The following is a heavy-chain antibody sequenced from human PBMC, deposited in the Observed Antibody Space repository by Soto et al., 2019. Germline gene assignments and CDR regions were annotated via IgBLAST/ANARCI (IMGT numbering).Heavy chain of an antibody. CDR1: GGSFSGYY. D-gene: IGHD2-2*01. Sequence: QVQLQQWGAGLLKPSETLSLTCAVYGGSFSGYYWSWIRQPPGKGLEWIGEINHSGSTNYNPSLKSRVTISVDTSKNQFSLKLSSVTAADTAVYYCARVIVVVPAASRDSWFDPWGQGTLVTVSS. CDR3: ARVIVVVPAASRDSWFDP. CDR2: INHSGST. V-gene: IGHV4-34*01. J-gene: IGHJ5*02.